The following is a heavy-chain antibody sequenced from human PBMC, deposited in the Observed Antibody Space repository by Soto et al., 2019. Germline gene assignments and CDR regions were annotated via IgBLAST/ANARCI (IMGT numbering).Heavy chain of an antibody. J-gene: IGHJ4*02. CDR3: AKYTSADDY. CDR2: INQDGSQR. D-gene: IGHD3-10*01. Sequence: EVQLVESGGGLVQRGGSLRLSCAGSGFTFRDYWMNWVRQAPGKGLEWVANINQDGSQRYYVDSVKGRFTISRDNAKNSLYLEINSLRAEDTAVYYCAKYTSADDYWGQGTLVTVSS. V-gene: IGHV3-7*01. CDR1: GFTFRDYW.